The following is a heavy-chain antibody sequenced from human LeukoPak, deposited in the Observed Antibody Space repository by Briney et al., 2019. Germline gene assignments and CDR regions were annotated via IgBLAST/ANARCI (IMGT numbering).Heavy chain of an antibody. CDR2: IYYSGST. CDR3: ARGLYNGQLVFSS. D-gene: IGHD6-6*01. V-gene: IGHV4-59*01. J-gene: IGHJ4*02. CDR1: GGSIGSFY. Sequence: SGTLSLTCTVSGGSIGSFYWSWIRQPPGKGLEWIGYIYYSGSTNYNPSLKSRVTISVDTSKNQFSLKLSSVTAADTAVYYCARGLYNGQLVFSSWGQGTLVTVSS.